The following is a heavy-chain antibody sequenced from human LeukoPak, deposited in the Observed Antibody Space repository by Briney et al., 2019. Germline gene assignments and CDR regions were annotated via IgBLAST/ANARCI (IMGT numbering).Heavy chain of an antibody. Sequence: PGGSLRLSCATSGFTISDYDMHWVRQATGKSLEWVSVIGIAGDTYYADSVKGRFTISRDNSKNTLYLQMNSLRAEDTAVYYCARWGPGGYSGYDPAGSFYFDYWGQGTLVTVSS. D-gene: IGHD5-12*01. CDR1: GFTISDYD. V-gene: IGHV3-13*01. CDR2: IGIAGDT. J-gene: IGHJ4*02. CDR3: ARWGPGGYSGYDPAGSFYFDY.